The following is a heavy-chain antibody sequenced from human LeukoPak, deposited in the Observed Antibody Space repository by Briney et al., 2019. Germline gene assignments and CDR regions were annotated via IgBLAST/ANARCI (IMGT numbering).Heavy chain of an antibody. Sequence: PGGSLRLSCAASGFTFSSYAMSWVRQAPGKGLEWVSAISGSGGSTYYADSVKGRFTITRDNSKNTLYLQMNSLRAEDTAVYYCAKGSGVVVVTAITFDYWGPRTLVTVSS. CDR1: GFTFSSYA. V-gene: IGHV3-23*01. J-gene: IGHJ4*02. CDR2: ISGSGGST. CDR3: AKGSGVVVVTAITFDY. D-gene: IGHD2-15*01.